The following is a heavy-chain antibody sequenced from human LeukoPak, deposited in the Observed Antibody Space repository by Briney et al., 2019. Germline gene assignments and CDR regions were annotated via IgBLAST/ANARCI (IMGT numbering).Heavy chain of an antibody. J-gene: IGHJ4*02. V-gene: IGHV1-2*02. CDR1: GYSFTGYY. CDR2: INPNSGGT. CDR3: ARGGEAVPAAMSHY. D-gene: IGHD2-2*01. Sequence: ASAKVSCKASGYSFTGYYMHWVRQTPGQGLEWMGWINPNSGGTNYAQKFQGRVTMTRDTSISTAYMELSRLRSDDTAVYYCARGGEAVPAAMSHYWGQGTLVTVSS.